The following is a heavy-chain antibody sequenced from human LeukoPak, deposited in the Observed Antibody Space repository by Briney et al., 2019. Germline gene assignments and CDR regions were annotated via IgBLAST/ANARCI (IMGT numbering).Heavy chain of an antibody. Sequence: PSETLSLTCTVSGYSISSGFYWGWIRQPPGKGLEWIGSIYHSGSTYYNPSLKSRVTISVDTSKNQFSLYCARDAVLRYFDWQPYYFDYWGQGILVTVSS. CDR1: GYSISSGFY. D-gene: IGHD3-9*01. J-gene: IGHJ4*02. CDR2: IYHSGST. V-gene: IGHV4-38-2*02. CDR3: YYFDY.